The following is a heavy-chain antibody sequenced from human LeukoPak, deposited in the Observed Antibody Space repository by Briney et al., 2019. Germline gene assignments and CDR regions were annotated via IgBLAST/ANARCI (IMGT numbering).Heavy chain of an antibody. CDR1: GGSISRGGYY. D-gene: IGHD3-22*01. J-gene: IGHJ3*02. V-gene: IGHV4-61*08. Sequence: SETLSLTCAVSGGSISRGGYYWGWVRQPPGKGLEWIGYIYYSGSTNNNPSLNSRVTISVDTSKNQFSLKLSSLTAADMAVYYCARDKKDYYDSSGYYYFAFDIWGQGTMVNVSS. CDR2: IYYSGST. CDR3: ARDKKDYYDSSGYYYFAFDI.